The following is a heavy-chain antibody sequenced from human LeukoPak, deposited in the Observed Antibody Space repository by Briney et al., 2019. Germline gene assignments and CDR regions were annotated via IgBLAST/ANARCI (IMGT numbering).Heavy chain of an antibody. J-gene: IGHJ4*02. V-gene: IGHV4-59*08. CDR2: IFYSGST. CDR3: ARHGSGYDYFGWFDY. Sequence: SETLSLTCTVSGGSISSYYWSWIRQPPGKGLEWIGYIFYSGSTSYNPSLKSRVTISVDTSKNQFSLKLSSVTAADTAVYYCARHGSGYDYFGWFDYWGQGTLVTVYS. CDR1: GGSISSYY. D-gene: IGHD5-12*01.